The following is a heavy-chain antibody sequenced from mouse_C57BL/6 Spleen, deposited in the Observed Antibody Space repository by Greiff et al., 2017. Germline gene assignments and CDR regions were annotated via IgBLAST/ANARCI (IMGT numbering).Heavy chain of an antibody. V-gene: IGHV1-7*01. CDR2: INPSSGYT. D-gene: IGHD1-1*01. Sequence: QVQLQQSGAELAKPGASVKLSCKASGYTFTSYWMHWVKQRPGQGLEWIGYINPSSGYTKYNQKFKDKAKLTADKSSSTAYMQLSSLTYEDSAVYYCARQGSSSYFDVWGTGTTVTVSS. CDR1: GYTFTSYW. J-gene: IGHJ1*03. CDR3: ARQGSSSYFDV.